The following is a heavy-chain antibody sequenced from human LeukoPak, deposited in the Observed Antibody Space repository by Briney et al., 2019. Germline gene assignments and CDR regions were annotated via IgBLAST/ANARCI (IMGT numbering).Heavy chain of an antibody. D-gene: IGHD5-24*01. J-gene: IGHJ6*02. Sequence: GESLKISCKGSGYSFPNYWIGWVRQMPGKGLEWMGIIYPGNSGTRYSPSFQGQITISVDKSMSTAYLQWSSLKASDTAMYYCVRRSGYNNQNGMDVWGQGTTVTVSS. V-gene: IGHV5-51*01. CDR2: IYPGNSGT. CDR3: VRRSGYNNQNGMDV. CDR1: GYSFPNYW.